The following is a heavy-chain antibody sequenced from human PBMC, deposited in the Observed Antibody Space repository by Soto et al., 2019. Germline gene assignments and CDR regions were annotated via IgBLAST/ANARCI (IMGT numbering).Heavy chain of an antibody. Sequence: QVQLVESGGGVVQPGRSLRLSCAASGFTFSSYAMHWVRQAPGQGLEWVAVISYDGSNKYYADSVKGRFTISRDNSKNTLYLQMNSLRAEDTAVYYCAKAHTVTWGYYFDYWGQGTLVTVSS. J-gene: IGHJ4*02. CDR1: GFTFSSYA. V-gene: IGHV3-30-3*01. D-gene: IGHD4-17*01. CDR3: AKAHTVTWGYYFDY. CDR2: ISYDGSNK.